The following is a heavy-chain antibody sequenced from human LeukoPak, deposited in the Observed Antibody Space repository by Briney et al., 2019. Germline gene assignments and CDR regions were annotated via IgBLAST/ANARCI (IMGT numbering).Heavy chain of an antibody. V-gene: IGHV5-10-1*01. CDR1: GYSFTSYW. CDR2: IDPSDSYT. CDR3: AGPDPDCSSTSCERYYYYYYGMDV. Sequence: AGESLKISCKGSGYSFTSYWISWVRQMPGKGLEWMGRIDPSDSYTNYSPSFQGHVAISADKSISTAYLQWSSLKASDTAMYYCAGPDPDCSSTSCERYYYYYYGMDVWGQGTTVTVSS. J-gene: IGHJ6*02. D-gene: IGHD2-2*01.